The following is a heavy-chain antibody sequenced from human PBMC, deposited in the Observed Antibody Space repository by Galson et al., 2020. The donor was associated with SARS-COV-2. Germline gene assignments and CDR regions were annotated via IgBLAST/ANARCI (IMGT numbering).Heavy chain of an antibody. CDR3: AKEYYYDSSGPLDAFDI. V-gene: IGHV3-74*01. Sequence: GGSLRLSCAASGFTFSSYWMHWVRQAPGKGLVWVSRINSDGSSTSYADSVKVRFTISRDNAKNTLYLQMNSLRADDTAVYYCAKEYYYDSSGPLDAFDIWGQGTMVTVSS. D-gene: IGHD3-22*01. CDR1: GFTFSSYW. J-gene: IGHJ3*02. CDR2: INSDGSST.